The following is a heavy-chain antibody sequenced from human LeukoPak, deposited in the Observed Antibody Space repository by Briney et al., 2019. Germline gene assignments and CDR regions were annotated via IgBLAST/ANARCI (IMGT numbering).Heavy chain of an antibody. J-gene: IGHJ3*02. V-gene: IGHV3-23*01. CDR3: ATRKSSCYMSDPFDI. Sequence: GGSLTLSCAASGFTFSRYAMSWVRQAPAKGLDWVSSRKDRCGSTYYAHPVKGGFTISRRNPNNTLYLQMNSLRAEDTDVYYCATRKSSCYMSDPFDIGGQGTMVSVSS. CDR1: GFTFSRYA. D-gene: IGHD3-22*01. CDR2: RKDRCGST.